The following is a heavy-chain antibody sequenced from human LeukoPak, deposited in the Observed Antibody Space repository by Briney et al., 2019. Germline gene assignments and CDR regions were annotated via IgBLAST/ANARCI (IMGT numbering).Heavy chain of an antibody. CDR1: GFTFSSYA. D-gene: IGHD3-3*01. Sequence: GSLRLSCAASGFTFSSYAMSWVRQAPGKGLEWVSGISGSGGSTYYADSVKGRFTISRDNSKNTLYLQMNSLRPEDTAVYYCAKGGAGARYDFWSGHPNWFDPWGQGTLVTVSS. CDR2: ISGSGGST. V-gene: IGHV3-23*01. J-gene: IGHJ5*02. CDR3: AKGGAGARYDFWSGHPNWFDP.